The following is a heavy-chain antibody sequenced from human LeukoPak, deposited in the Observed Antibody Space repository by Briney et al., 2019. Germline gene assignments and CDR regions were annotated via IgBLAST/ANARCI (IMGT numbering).Heavy chain of an antibody. D-gene: IGHD1-1*01. CDR2: ISGINSLT. J-gene: IGHJ4*02. V-gene: IGHV3-23*01. Sequence: GGSLRLSCTGSGFTFSSYVMNWVRQAPGKGLEWVSAISGINSLTYYAASVKGRLTISRDNSMNTLYLQMNSLRGDDTAVYYCAKGGVTTEPYFDSWGRGTLVTVSS. CDR3: AKGGVTTEPYFDS. CDR1: GFTFSSYV.